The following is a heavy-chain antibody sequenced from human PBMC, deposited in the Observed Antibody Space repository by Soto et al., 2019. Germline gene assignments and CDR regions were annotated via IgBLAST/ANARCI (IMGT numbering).Heavy chain of an antibody. J-gene: IGHJ4*02. D-gene: IGHD5-18*01. CDR3: ARIPRYSFPTSDDLDS. CDR2: ITPIYPTT. CDR1: GGTFYTYT. Sequence: QVQLVQSGAEVRKPGSSVQVSCNASGGTFYTYTFSWVRQAPGQGLEWMGSITPIYPTTNYAEKFQGRLTVTADCSTSTAYMELSSLTSDDTAVYYCARIPRYSFPTSDDLDSWGQGTLVTVSS. V-gene: IGHV1-69*15.